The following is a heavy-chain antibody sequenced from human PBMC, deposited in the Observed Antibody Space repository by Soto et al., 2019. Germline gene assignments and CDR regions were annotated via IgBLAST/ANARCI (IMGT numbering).Heavy chain of an antibody. CDR2: INPSGGST. Sequence: ASVKVSCKASGYSFSFYGINWVRQAPGQGLEWMGIINPSGGSTSYAQKFQGRVTMTRDTSTSTVYMELSSLRAEDTAVYYCAKESLAYCGGDCYSGPRYWGQGTLVTVSS. J-gene: IGHJ4*02. CDR1: GYSFSFYG. V-gene: IGHV1-46*01. CDR3: AKESLAYCGGDCYSGPRY. D-gene: IGHD2-21*02.